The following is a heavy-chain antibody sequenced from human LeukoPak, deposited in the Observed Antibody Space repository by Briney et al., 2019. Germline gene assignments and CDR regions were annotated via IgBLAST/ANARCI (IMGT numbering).Heavy chain of an antibody. CDR3: ATYSSGWYLGAFDI. V-gene: IGHV4-39*01. D-gene: IGHD6-19*01. Sequence: SETLSLTCTVSGGSISSSSNYWGWIRQPPGKGLEWIGSIYYSGSTYYNPSLKSRVTISVDTSKNQFSLKLSSVTAADTAVYYCATYSSGWYLGAFDIWGQRTMVTVSS. CDR1: GGSISSSSNY. CDR2: IYYSGST. J-gene: IGHJ3*02.